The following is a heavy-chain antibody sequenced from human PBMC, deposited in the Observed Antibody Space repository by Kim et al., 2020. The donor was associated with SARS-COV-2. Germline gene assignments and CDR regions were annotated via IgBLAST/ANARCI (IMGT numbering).Heavy chain of an antibody. V-gene: IGHV1-69*13. CDR2: IIPIFGTA. D-gene: IGHD6-19*01. CDR1: GGTFSSYA. J-gene: IGHJ6*02. CDR3: ARKTQWLEADNYYYYGMDV. Sequence: SVKVSCKASGGTFSSYAISWVRQAPVQGLEWMGGIIPIFGTANYAQKFQGRVTITADESTSTAYMELSSLRSEDTAVHYCARKTQWLEADNYYYYGMDVWGQGTTVTVSS.